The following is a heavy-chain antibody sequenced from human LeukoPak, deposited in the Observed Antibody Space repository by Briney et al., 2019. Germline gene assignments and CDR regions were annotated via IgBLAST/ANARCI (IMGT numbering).Heavy chain of an antibody. J-gene: IGHJ5*02. CDR2: ISGSGGST. D-gene: IGHD6-19*01. Sequence: GGSLRLSCAASGFTFSSYEMNWVRQAPGKGLEWVPAISGSGGSTYYADSVKGRFTISRDNSKNTLYLQMNSLRAEDTAVYYCAKDKRIAVAGTYNWFDPWGQGTLVTVSS. CDR3: AKDKRIAVAGTYNWFDP. CDR1: GFTFSSYE. V-gene: IGHV3-23*01.